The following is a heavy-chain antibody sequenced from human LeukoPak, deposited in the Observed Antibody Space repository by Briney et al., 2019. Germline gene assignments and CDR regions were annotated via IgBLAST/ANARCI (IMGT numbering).Heavy chain of an antibody. CDR1: GGSISSYY. V-gene: IGHV4-4*07. J-gene: IGHJ4*02. Sequence: PSETLSLTCTVSGGSISSYYWSWIRQPAGKGLEWIGRIYTSGSTNYNPSLKSRVTMSVGTSKNQFSLKLSSVTAADTAVYYCARVGGAIWFGELTYFDYWGQGTLVTVSS. CDR2: IYTSGST. D-gene: IGHD3-10*01. CDR3: ARVGGAIWFGELTYFDY.